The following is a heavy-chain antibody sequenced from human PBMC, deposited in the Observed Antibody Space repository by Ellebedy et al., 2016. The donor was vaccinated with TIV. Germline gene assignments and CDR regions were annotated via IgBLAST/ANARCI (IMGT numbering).Heavy chain of an antibody. CDR1: GFTFGDYA. Sequence: PGGSLRLSCTGSGFTFGDYAIAWFRQAAGKGLEWIAVIRGKVSSESREYAASVKDRFSVSRDDSKSIAYLQMNSLKTEDTAVYYCVRGTVGTGWNGGIDPWGQGTLVTVSS. J-gene: IGHJ5*02. V-gene: IGHV3-49*03. CDR3: VRGTVGTGWNGGIDP. CDR2: IRGKVSSESR. D-gene: IGHD6-19*01.